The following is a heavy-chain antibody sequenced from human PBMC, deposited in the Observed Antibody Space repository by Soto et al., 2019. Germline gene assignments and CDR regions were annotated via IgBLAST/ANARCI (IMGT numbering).Heavy chain of an antibody. Sequence: SETLSLTCAVYGGSFSGYYWSWIRQPPGKGLEWIGEINHSGSTNYNPSLKSRVTISVDTSKTQFSLKLSSVTAADTAVYYCARGTPNLRTFDIWGQGTMVTVSS. CDR1: GGSFSGYY. CDR3: ARGTPNLRTFDI. D-gene: IGHD4-17*01. CDR2: INHSGST. V-gene: IGHV4-34*01. J-gene: IGHJ3*02.